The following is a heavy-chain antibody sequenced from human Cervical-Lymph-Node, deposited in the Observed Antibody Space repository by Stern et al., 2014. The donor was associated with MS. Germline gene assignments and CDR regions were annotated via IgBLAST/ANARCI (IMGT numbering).Heavy chain of an antibody. CDR3: ASDSSGYYLSFDY. J-gene: IGHJ4*02. V-gene: IGHV4-61*01. Sequence: VQLVESGPGLVKPSETLSLTCTVSGGSVSSGSYYWSWIRQPPGKGLEWIGYIYYSGSTNYNPSLKSRVPISVDTSKNQFSLKLSSVTAADTAVYYCASDSSGYYLSFDYWGQGTLVTVSS. D-gene: IGHD3-22*01. CDR2: IYYSGST. CDR1: GGSVSSGSYY.